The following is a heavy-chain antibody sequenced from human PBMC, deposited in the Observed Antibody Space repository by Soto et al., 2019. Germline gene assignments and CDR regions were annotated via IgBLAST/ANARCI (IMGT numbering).Heavy chain of an antibody. J-gene: IGHJ5*02. D-gene: IGHD6-13*01. CDR2: ISSSSSII. CDR3: ARHPERIAEIGWFDP. V-gene: IGHV3-48*01. CDR1: GFTFSSHS. Sequence: EVPLVESGGGLVQPGGSLRLSCAASGFTFSSHSMNWVRQAPGKGLEWVSYISSSSSIIYYADSVKGRFTISRDNAKNSLYLQMNSLRAEDTAVYYCARHPERIAEIGWFDPWGQGTLVTVSS.